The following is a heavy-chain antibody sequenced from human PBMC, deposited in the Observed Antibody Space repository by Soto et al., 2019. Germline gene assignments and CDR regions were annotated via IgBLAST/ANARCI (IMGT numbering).Heavy chain of an antibody. Sequence: LRLSCAASGFTFTRYSMNWVRQAPGKGLEWVSSISSTTNYIYYGDSMKGRFTISRDNAKNSLYLETNSLRAEDTAVYYCARESEDLTSNFDYWGQGTLVTVSS. CDR2: ISSTTNYI. V-gene: IGHV3-21*06. J-gene: IGHJ4*02. CDR1: GFTFTRYS. CDR3: ARESEDLTSNFDY.